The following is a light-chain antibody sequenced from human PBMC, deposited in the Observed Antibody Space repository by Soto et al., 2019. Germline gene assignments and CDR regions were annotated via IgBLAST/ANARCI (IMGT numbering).Light chain of an antibody. CDR2: EVV. J-gene: IGLJ1*01. Sequence: QSVLTQPPSASGSPGQSVTISCTGTKNDVGFYDFVSWYQHHPGKAPRLIIYEVVQLPSGVPDRFSGSKSGNTASLTVSGLQAADEADYFCKSYAGSNTYVFGSGTKLTVL. CDR3: KSYAGSNTYV. V-gene: IGLV2-8*01. CDR1: KNDVGFYDF.